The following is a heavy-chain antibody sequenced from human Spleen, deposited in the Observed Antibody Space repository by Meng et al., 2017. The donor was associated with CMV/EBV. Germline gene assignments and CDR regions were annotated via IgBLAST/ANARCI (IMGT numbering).Heavy chain of an antibody. J-gene: IGHJ6*02. CDR1: GFGFSDYW. V-gene: IGHV3-74*01. CDR2: ISEDGSNT. Sequence: GGSLRLSCEASGFGFSDYWMHWVRQDPGKGLVWVSRISEDGSNTDYADSVKGRFTISRDNAKNSLYLQMNSLRAEDTALYYCAILGYCSSTSCYQPNYYGMDVWGQGTTVTVSS. CDR3: AILGYCSSTSCYQPNYYGMDV. D-gene: IGHD2-2*01.